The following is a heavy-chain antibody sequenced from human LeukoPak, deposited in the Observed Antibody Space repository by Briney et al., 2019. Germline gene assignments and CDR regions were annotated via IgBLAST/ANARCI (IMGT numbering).Heavy chain of an antibody. CDR3: ARDLVVPAAMRYYYYMDV. CDR2: TYDRSKWYN. CDR1: GDSVSSNNAA. J-gene: IGHJ6*03. D-gene: IGHD2-2*01. Sequence: SQTLSLTCAISGDSVSSNNAAWNWIRPSPSRDLDWLGRTYDRSKWYNDYAVSVKSRITINPDTSKNQFSLQLNSVTPEHTAVYYCARDLVVPAAMRYYYYMDVWGKGTTVTVSS. V-gene: IGHV6-1*01.